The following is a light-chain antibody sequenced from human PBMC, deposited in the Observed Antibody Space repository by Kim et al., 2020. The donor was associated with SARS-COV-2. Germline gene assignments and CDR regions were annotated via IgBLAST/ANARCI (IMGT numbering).Light chain of an antibody. V-gene: IGKV3-20*01. CDR3: QQHDSFPLT. J-gene: IGKJ4*01. CDR1: QTITTTN. CDR2: DIS. Sequence: LSPGERVTLYCRASQTITTTNLAWYQQKPGQAPRILIYDISNRATGIPDRFSGSGSGRDFTLTISRLESEDFAVYYCQQHDSFPLTFGGGTRVEI.